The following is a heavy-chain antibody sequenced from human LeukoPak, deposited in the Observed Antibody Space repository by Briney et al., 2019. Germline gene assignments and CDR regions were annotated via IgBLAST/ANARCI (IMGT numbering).Heavy chain of an antibody. D-gene: IGHD3-9*01. CDR1: GYTFTSYD. CDR2: MNPNSGNT. V-gene: IGHV1-8*01. J-gene: IGHJ3*02. CDR3: ARGRDYDILTGYHDAFDI. Sequence: GASVKVSCKASGYTFTSYDINWVRQATGQGLEWMGWMNPNSGNTGYAQKFQGRVTMTRNTSISTAYMELSSLRSEDTAVYYCARGRDYDILTGYHDAFDIWGQGTMVTVSS.